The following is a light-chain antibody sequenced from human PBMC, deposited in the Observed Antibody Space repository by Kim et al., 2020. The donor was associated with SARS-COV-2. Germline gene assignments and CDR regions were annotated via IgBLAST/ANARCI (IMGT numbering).Light chain of an antibody. CDR2: QDS. J-gene: IGLJ2*01. CDR3: QAWDSSVV. CDR1: KLGDKY. Sequence: SYELTQPPSVSVSPGQTASITCSGDKLGDKYACWYQQEPGQSPVLVIYQDSKRPSGIPERFSGSNSGNTATLTISGTQAMDEADYYCQAWDSSVVFGGGTQLTVL. V-gene: IGLV3-1*01.